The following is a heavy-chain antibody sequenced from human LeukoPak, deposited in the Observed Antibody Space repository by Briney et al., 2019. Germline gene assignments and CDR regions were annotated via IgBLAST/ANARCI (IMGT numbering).Heavy chain of an antibody. Sequence: HPGGSLRLSCAASGFTVSSNYMSWVRQAPGKGLEWVSGIGGSGTRTYYADSVKGRFTISRDNSKNTLYLQMNSLRDEDTAVYYCAKDSGWILFDDWGQGTLVTVSP. D-gene: IGHD2-2*03. CDR1: GFTVSSNY. J-gene: IGHJ4*02. CDR2: IGGSGTRT. V-gene: IGHV3-53*01. CDR3: AKDSGWILFDD.